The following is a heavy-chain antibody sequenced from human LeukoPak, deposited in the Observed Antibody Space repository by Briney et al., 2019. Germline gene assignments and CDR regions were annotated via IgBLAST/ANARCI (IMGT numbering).Heavy chain of an antibody. CDR1: GFTFSSYG. J-gene: IGHJ4*02. CDR3: AGARRGYSYGHLDY. V-gene: IGHV3-33*01. CDR2: IWYDGSNK. Sequence: GRPLRLSCAASGFTFSSYGMHWVRQAPGKGLEWVAVIWYDGSNKYYADSVKGRFTISRDNFKNTLYLQMNSLRAEDTAVYYCAGARRGYSYGHLDYWGQGTLVTVSS. D-gene: IGHD5-18*01.